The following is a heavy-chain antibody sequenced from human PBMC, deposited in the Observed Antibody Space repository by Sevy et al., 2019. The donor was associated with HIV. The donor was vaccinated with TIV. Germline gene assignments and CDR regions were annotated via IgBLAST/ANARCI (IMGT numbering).Heavy chain of an antibody. CDR3: ANGLRSASSDYYYSDDYYHGMDV. J-gene: IGHJ6*02. Sequence: GGSLRLSCAASGFTFSNFAMHWVRQAPGKGLEWVAVISYDGSNKYYADSVKGRFTISRDNSKNTLYLQMNSLRPEDTAVYYCANGLRSASSDYYYSDDYYHGMDVWGQGTTVTVSS. CDR2: ISYDGSNK. CDR1: GFTFSNFA. V-gene: IGHV3-30-3*01. D-gene: IGHD3-22*01.